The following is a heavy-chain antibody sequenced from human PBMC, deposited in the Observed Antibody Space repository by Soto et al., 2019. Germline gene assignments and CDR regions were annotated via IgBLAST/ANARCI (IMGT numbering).Heavy chain of an antibody. CDR1: GDSVSSSSAA. D-gene: IGHD5-18*01. J-gene: IGHJ6*02. V-gene: IGHV6-1*01. CDR2: TYYRSKWYN. Sequence: SQTLSLTCVISGDSVSSSSAAWNWIRQSPSRGLEWLGRTYYRSKWYNDYAVSVKSRITINPDTSKNQFSLQLNSVTPEDTAVYYCARDGIQLWSSVYYYYGMDVWGQGTTVTVSS. CDR3: ARDGIQLWSSVYYYYGMDV.